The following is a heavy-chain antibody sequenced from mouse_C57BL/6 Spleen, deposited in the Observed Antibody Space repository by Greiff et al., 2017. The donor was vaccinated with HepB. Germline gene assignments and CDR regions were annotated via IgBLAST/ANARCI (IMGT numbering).Heavy chain of an antibody. CDR2: INYDGSST. CDR3: ARVSHYYGSRDYAMDY. J-gene: IGHJ4*01. D-gene: IGHD1-1*01. CDR1: GFTFSAYY. V-gene: IGHV5-16*01. Sequence: EVKLVESEGGLVQPGSSMKLSCTASGFTFSAYYMAWVRQVPEKGLEWVANINYDGSSTYYLDSLKSRFIISRDNAKNILYLQMSSLKSEDTATYYCARVSHYYGSRDYAMDYWGQGTSVTVSS.